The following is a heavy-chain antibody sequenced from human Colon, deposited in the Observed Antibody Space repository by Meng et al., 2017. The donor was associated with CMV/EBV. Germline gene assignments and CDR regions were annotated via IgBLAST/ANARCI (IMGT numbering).Heavy chain of an antibody. V-gene: IGHV1-18*01. D-gene: IGHD6-19*01. Sequence: QVQLVQFGAEVKPGASVKVSCKASGYTFTSYGISWVRQAPGQGLEWMGWISAYNGNTNYAQKLQGRVTMTTDTSTSTAYMELRSLRSDDTAVYYCARDLRYRSDWLPYAWGQGTLVTVSS. CDR1: GYTFTSYG. CDR2: ISAYNGNT. CDR3: ARDLRYRSDWLPYA. J-gene: IGHJ5*02.